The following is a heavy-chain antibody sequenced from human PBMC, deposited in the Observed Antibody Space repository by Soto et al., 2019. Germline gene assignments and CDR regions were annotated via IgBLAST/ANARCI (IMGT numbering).Heavy chain of an antibody. J-gene: IGHJ6*02. V-gene: IGHV3-73*01. CDR2: IRSKANSYAT. CDR1: GFTFSGSA. CDR3: TSQEASTVTIYYYYYGMDV. Sequence: GESLRLSCAASGFTFSGSAMHWVRQASGKGLEWAGRIRSKANSYATAYAASVKGRFTISRDDSKNTAYLQMNSLKTEDTAVYYCTSQEASTVTIYYYYYGMDVWGQGTTVTVS. D-gene: IGHD4-17*01.